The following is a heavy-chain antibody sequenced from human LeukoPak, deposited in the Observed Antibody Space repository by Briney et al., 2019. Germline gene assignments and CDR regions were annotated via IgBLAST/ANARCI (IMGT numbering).Heavy chain of an antibody. CDR1: GYTFTSYG. Sequence: GASVKVSCKASGYTFTSYGISWVRQAPGQGLEWMGWISAYNGNTNYAQKLQGRVTMTTDTSTSTAYMGLSSLRSEDTAVYYCASGEAGGRPSSNVYYYYYMDVWGKGTTVTVSS. V-gene: IGHV1-18*01. D-gene: IGHD1-26*01. J-gene: IGHJ6*03. CDR2: ISAYNGNT. CDR3: ASGEAGGRPSSNVYYYYYMDV.